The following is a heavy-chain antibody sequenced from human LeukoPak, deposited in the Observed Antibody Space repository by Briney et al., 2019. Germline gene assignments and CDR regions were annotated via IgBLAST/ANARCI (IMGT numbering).Heavy chain of an antibody. D-gene: IGHD2-21*02. J-gene: IGHJ4*02. CDR3: ARDDSCGGDCYSLYYFDY. Sequence: PGGSLRLSCAASGFTFSSYSMNWVRQAPGKGLEWVSSISSSSSYIYYADPVKGRFTISRDNAKNSLYLQMNSLRAEDTAVYYCARDDSCGGDCYSLYYFDYWGQGTLVTVSS. CDR2: ISSSSSYI. CDR1: GFTFSSYS. V-gene: IGHV3-21*01.